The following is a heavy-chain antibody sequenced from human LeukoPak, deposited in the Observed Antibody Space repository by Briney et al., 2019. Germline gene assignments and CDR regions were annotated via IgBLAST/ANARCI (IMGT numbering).Heavy chain of an antibody. CDR2: ISWNSGSI. CDR3: AREFIDYYDSSGYYVDY. CDR1: GFTFDDYA. D-gene: IGHD3-22*01. Sequence: SLRLSCAASGFTFDDYAMHWVRQAPGKGLEWVSGISWNSGSIGYADSVKGRFTISRDNAKNSLYLQMNSLRAEDTAVYYCAREFIDYYDSSGYYVDYWGQGTLVTVSS. V-gene: IGHV3-9*01. J-gene: IGHJ4*02.